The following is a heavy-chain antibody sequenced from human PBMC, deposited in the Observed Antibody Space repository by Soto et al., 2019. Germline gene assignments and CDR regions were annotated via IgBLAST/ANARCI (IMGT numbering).Heavy chain of an antibody. V-gene: IGHV3-21*01. CDR3: EKDSGCVDDACAYDP. CDR2: ISRGSDYI. CDR1: GFTFSGYT. D-gene: IGHD2-21*02. Sequence: EVQLVESGGSLVKPGGSLRLTCAASGFTFSGYTMNWVRQAPGKGLEWVSSISRGSDYIFYADSVKGRFTISRDNARNTLYLQMSSLRAEDTAVYYCEKDSGCVDDACAYDPWGQGTLVTVSS. J-gene: IGHJ5*02.